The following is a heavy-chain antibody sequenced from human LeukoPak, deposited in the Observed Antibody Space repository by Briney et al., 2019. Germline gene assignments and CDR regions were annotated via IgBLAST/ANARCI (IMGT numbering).Heavy chain of an antibody. CDR2: IYSGGST. V-gene: IGHV3-53*01. J-gene: IGHJ4*02. Sequence: GGSLRLSCAASGFTVSSNYMSWVRQAPGKGLEWVSVIYSGGSTYYADSVKGRFTISRDNSKNTLYLQMNSLRAEDTAVYYCARGSYDILTGYNYWGQGTLVTVPS. CDR1: GFTVSSNY. CDR3: ARGSYDILTGYNY. D-gene: IGHD3-9*01.